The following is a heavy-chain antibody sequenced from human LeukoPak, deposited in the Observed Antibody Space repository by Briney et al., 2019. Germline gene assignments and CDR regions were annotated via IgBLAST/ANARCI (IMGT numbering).Heavy chain of an antibody. V-gene: IGHV1-18*01. CDR3: AYCGDCPRGFWFDP. CDR2: ISAYNGNT. D-gene: IGHD2-21*02. Sequence: ASVKVSCKASGYTFSSYGISWVRQAPGQGLEWMGLISAYNGNTNYAQKLQGRVTMTTDTSTSTAYMELRSLRSDDTAVYYCAYCGDCPRGFWFDPWGQGTLVTVSS. J-gene: IGHJ5*02. CDR1: GYTFSSYG.